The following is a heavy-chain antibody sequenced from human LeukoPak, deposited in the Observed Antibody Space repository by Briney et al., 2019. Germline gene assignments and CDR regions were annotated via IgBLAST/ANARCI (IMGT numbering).Heavy chain of an antibody. CDR3: ARDSLGATQNSVWFDP. CDR2: ISSNGGST. J-gene: IGHJ5*02. CDR1: GFTYRSYA. V-gene: IGHV3-64*01. Sequence: GGSLRLSCAASGFTYRSYAMNWVRQAPGKGLEYVSAISSNGGSTYYANSVKGRFTISRDNSKNTLYLQMGSLRAEDMAVYYCARDSLGATQNSVWFDPWGQGTLVTVSS. D-gene: IGHD1-26*01.